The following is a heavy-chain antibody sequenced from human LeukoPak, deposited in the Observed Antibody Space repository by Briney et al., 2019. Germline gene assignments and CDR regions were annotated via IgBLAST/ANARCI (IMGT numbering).Heavy chain of an antibody. CDR3: ARGYCSGGNCYLDY. V-gene: IGHV3-48*03. CDR1: GFTFSSYE. CDR2: ISRGASTM. D-gene: IGHD2-15*01. J-gene: IGHJ4*02. Sequence: GGSLRLSCAASGFTFSSYEMNWVRQAPGKGLEWVSYISRGASTMYYADSVKGRFTISRDNARNSLYLRMNSLRAEDTAVYYCARGYCSGGNCYLDYWGQGTLVTVSS.